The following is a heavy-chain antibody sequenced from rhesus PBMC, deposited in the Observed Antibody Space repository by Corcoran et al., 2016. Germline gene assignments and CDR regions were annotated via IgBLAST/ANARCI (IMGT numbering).Heavy chain of an antibody. CDR3: ARPGLRVGVAPNYFDY. CDR1: GGSISSNY. Sequence: QVQLQESGPGLVKPSETLSLTCAVSGGSISSNYWRWIRQSPGKGLAWIGYIYGGSGSTSYNPSLKSRVTISTDTSKNQFSRKLSSVTAADTAVYYWARPGLRVGVAPNYFDYWGQGVLVTVSS. CDR2: IYGGSGST. D-gene: IGHD2-21*01. J-gene: IGHJ4*01. V-gene: IGHV4-147*01.